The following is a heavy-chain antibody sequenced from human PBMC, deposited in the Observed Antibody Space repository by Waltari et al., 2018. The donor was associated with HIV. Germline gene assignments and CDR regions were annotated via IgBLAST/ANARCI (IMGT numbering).Heavy chain of an antibody. Sequence: SGDSVSSGSYYWSWMRQPPGKGLEWIGNIDYTGRANYNPSLKTRVTISVDTSKNHFSLKLTSVTAGDTAIYYCARIVASAGLWFDRWGQGSLVTVSS. J-gene: IGHJ5*02. CDR2: IDYTGRA. CDR1: GDSVSSGSYY. V-gene: IGHV4-61*03. CDR3: ARIVASAGLWFDR. D-gene: IGHD2-21*01.